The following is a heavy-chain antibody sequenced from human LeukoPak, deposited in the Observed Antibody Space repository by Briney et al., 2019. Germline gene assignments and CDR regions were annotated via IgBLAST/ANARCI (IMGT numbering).Heavy chain of an antibody. Sequence: SETLSLTCTVSGGSISSYYWSWIRQPPGKGLEWIGYIDYAGSTNYNPSLKSRVTISVDTSKNQFSLKLSSVTAADTAVYYCANSGSYYSHFDYWGQGTLVTVSS. J-gene: IGHJ4*02. D-gene: IGHD1-26*01. CDR1: GGSISSYY. CDR2: IDYAGST. CDR3: ANSGSYYSHFDY. V-gene: IGHV4-59*08.